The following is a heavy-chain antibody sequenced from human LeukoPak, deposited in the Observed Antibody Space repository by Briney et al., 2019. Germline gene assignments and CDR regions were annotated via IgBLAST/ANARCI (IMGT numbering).Heavy chain of an antibody. CDR3: ARDLGSSWYPGNWFDP. CDR1: GGSISSGGYS. Sequence: SETLSLTCAVSGGSISSGGYSWSWIRQPPGKGLEWIGYIYHSGSTYYNPSLKSRVTISVDTSKNQFSLKLSSVTAADTAVYYCARDLGSSWYPGNWFDPWGQGTLVTVSS. J-gene: IGHJ5*02. D-gene: IGHD6-13*01. V-gene: IGHV4-30-2*01. CDR2: IYHSGST.